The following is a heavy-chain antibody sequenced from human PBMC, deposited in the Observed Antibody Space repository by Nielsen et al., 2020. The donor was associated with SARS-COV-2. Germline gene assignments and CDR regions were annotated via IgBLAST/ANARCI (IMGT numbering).Heavy chain of an antibody. J-gene: IGHJ4*02. Sequence: GESLKISCAASGFTFSNYWMHWLRQAPGKGLEWVANIKQDESEKYYVDSVKGRFTISRENAKNSLHLQMNSLRAGDTAVYYCARGFHGGFDYWGQGTLVTVSS. D-gene: IGHD4-23*01. CDR2: IKQDESEK. CDR1: GFTFSNYW. V-gene: IGHV3-7*01. CDR3: ARGFHGGFDY.